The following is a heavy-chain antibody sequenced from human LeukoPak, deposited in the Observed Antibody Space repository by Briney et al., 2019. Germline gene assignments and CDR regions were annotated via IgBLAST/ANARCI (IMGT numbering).Heavy chain of an antibody. CDR3: ARESQYCSGGSCYSGAFDI. CDR2: IKHDGSEK. D-gene: IGHD2-15*01. CDR1: GFPFSSYW. Sequence: GGSLRLSCAASGFPFSSYWMSWVRQAPGKGLEWVANIKHDGSEKYYVDSVKGRFTIPRDNAKNSLYLQMNSLRAEDTAVYYCARESQYCSGGSCYSGAFDIWGQGTMVTVSS. J-gene: IGHJ3*02. V-gene: IGHV3-7*01.